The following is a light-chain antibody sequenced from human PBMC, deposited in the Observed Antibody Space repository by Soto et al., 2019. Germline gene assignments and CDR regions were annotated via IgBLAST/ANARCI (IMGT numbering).Light chain of an antibody. CDR3: QQYGTSEII. Sequence: EIVWTQSPATLSLSPGERASLTCRASQTVSNFLAWYQHKPGQAPRLLIYDASVRATGVPARFSGSGSGTDFSLTISSLEPEDFAVFYCQQYGTSEIIFGQGTRLDIK. CDR1: QTVSNF. J-gene: IGKJ5*01. V-gene: IGKV3-11*01. CDR2: DAS.